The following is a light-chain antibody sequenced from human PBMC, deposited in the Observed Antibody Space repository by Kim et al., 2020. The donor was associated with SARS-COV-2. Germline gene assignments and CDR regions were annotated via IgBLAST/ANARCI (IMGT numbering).Light chain of an antibody. CDR2: FDT. Sequence: SYELTQPPSVSVAPGKTARVTCGGNNMGGRPVHWYQQRPGQAPVLVIYFDTDRPSGIPERFSGSNSGNTATLTISRVEAGDEADYYCQVWDRSTDRPVFGGGTKDRP. J-gene: IGLJ3*02. CDR3: QVWDRSTDRPV. V-gene: IGLV3-21*04. CDR1: NMGGRP.